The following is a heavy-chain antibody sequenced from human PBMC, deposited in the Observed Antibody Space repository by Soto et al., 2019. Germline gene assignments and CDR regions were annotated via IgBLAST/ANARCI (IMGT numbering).Heavy chain of an antibody. V-gene: IGHV4-59*01. Sequence: SESLSLTCTVSWGSMSNYVWNWIRQPPGKGLEWIGSIYYSGSPNYNPSLKSRVTISVDTSRSQFSLNLNSVTAADTAVYYCARSLYSGGWVKTFDIWGQGTMVTVPS. J-gene: IGHJ3*02. CDR2: IYYSGSP. D-gene: IGHD6-19*01. CDR1: WGSMSNYV. CDR3: ARSLYSGGWVKTFDI.